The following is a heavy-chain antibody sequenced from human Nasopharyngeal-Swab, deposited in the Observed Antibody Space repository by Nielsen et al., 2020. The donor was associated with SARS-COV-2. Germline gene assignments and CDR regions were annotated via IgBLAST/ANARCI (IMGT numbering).Heavy chain of an antibody. J-gene: IGHJ4*02. V-gene: IGHV3-23*01. CDR1: GFTFSSYA. Sequence: GGSLRLSCAASGFTFSSYAMSWVRQAPGKGLEWVSAISGSGGSTYYADSVKGRSTISRDNSKNTLYLQVNSLRAEDTAVYYCAKDIAKHFDYWGQGTLVTVSS. CDR3: AKDIAKHFDY. D-gene: IGHD6-13*01. CDR2: ISGSGGST.